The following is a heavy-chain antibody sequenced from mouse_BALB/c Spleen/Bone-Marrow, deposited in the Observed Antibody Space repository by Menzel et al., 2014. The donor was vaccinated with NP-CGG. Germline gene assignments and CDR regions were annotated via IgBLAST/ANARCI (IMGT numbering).Heavy chain of an antibody. CDR1: GYAFSSYW. CDR2: IYPGDGDT. D-gene: IGHD2-14*01. J-gene: IGHJ4*01. CDR3: ARWYRDPHFAMDY. V-gene: IGHV1-80*01. Sequence: QVQLKQSGAELVRPGSSVKISCKASGYAFSSYWMNWVKQRPGQGLEWIGQIYPGDGDTNYNGNFKDKATLTVDRSSSTAFMQLSSLTPEDSAVYFCARWYRDPHFAMDYWGPGTSVTVSS.